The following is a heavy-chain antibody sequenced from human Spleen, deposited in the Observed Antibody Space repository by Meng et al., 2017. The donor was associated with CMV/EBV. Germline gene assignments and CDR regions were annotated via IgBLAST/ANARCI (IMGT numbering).Heavy chain of an antibody. D-gene: IGHD7-27*01. CDR2: TYYSGST. J-gene: IGHJ5*02. Sequence: SETLSLTCTVSGGSISSNFWSWIRQPPGKGLEWIGCTYYSGSTKQNPSLKSRVTISVNTAKNQFSLKLDSLTAADTAVYYCARASAGGLWGNWFDPWGQGTLVTVSS. CDR3: ARASAGGLWGNWFDP. V-gene: IGHV4-59*01. CDR1: GGSISSNF.